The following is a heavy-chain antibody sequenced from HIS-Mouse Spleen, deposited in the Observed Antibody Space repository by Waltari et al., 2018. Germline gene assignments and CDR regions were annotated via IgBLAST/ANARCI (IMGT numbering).Heavy chain of an antibody. J-gene: IGHJ5*02. CDR2: IYHSGST. Sequence: QVQLQESGPGLVKPSETLSLTCTVSGYSISSGYYWGWIRQPPGKGLEWIGSIYHSGSTYYNPSLKSRGTTSVDTSKNQFSLKLSSVTAADTAVYYCARVKTWGQGTLVTVSS. V-gene: IGHV4-38-2*02. CDR1: GYSISSGYY. CDR3: ARVKT.